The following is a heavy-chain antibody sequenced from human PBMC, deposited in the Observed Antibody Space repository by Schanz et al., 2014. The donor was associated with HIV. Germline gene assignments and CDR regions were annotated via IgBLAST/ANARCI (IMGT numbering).Heavy chain of an antibody. CDR1: GFTFSSSG. Sequence: QVQLVESGGGVVQPGRSLRLSCTASGFTFSSSGMHWVRQAPGKGLEWVAAMWNDESHKGYADSVKGRFTISRDNSKNTLYLEMNSLRPEDTAVYHCARGSGPYYYYYGMDVWGQGTTVTVSS. V-gene: IGHV3-33*01. CDR2: MWNDESHK. D-gene: IGHD2-15*01. J-gene: IGHJ6*02. CDR3: ARGSGPYYYYYGMDV.